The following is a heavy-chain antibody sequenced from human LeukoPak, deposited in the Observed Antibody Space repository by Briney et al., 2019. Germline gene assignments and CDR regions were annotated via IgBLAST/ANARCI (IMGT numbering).Heavy chain of an antibody. J-gene: IGHJ4*02. CDR3: ARPLAAAGQGYDY. CDR1: GFTVSSNY. Sequence: GGSLRLSCAASGFTVSSNYMSWVRQAPGKGLEWVSVIDSGGSTYYADSVKGRFTISRDNSKNTLYLQINSLRAEATAVYYCARPLAAAGQGYDYWGQGTLVTVSS. CDR2: IDSGGST. D-gene: IGHD6-13*01. V-gene: IGHV3-66*04.